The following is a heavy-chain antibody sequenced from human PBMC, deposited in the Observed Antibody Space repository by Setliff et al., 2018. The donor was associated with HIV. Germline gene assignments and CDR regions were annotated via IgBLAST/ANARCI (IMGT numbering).Heavy chain of an antibody. J-gene: IGHJ4*02. Sequence: PSETLSLTCTVSGGSFSSYHWSWIRHRAGKGLEWIGHIYASGSTKYNPSLESRVTMSVDTSRTQFSLKLRSVTAADTAVYYCARDTRIAATGTYYFDYWGQGTLVTVSS. CDR1: GGSFSSYH. CDR3: ARDTRIAATGTYYFDY. CDR2: IYASGST. D-gene: IGHD6-13*01. V-gene: IGHV4-4*07.